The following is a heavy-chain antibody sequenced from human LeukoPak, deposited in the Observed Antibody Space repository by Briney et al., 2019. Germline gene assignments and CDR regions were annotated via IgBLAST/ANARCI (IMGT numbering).Heavy chain of an antibody. CDR1: GFTFSSFG. D-gene: IGHD4-11*01. V-gene: IGHV3-23*01. Sequence: GGSLRLSCAASGFTFSSFGMSWVRQAPGKGLEWVSAISSTGGTAYYADSVKGRFTISRDNSKNTLYLQMNSLRAEDTAVYYCARERSDYSNLIDYWGQGTLVTVSS. CDR3: ARERSDYSNLIDY. J-gene: IGHJ4*02. CDR2: ISSTGGTA.